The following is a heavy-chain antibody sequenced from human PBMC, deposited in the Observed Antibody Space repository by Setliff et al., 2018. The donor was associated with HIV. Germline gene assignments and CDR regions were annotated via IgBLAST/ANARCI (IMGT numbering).Heavy chain of an antibody. CDR1: GFVVSGYY. J-gene: IGHJ3*01. Sequence: ASVKVSCKAFGFVVSGYYMNWVRQAPGQGLEWMGRINPNNGVANYAETFQGRVTMTLDTSISTAYLELNRLTSVDTAVYYCARPRVFDSFDVWGQGTMVTVSS. CDR3: ARPRVFDSFDV. V-gene: IGHV1-2*06. CDR2: INPNNGVA.